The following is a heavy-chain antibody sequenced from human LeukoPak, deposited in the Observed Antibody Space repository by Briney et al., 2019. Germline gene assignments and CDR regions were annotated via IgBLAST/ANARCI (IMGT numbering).Heavy chain of an antibody. CDR2: IYYSGST. CDR3: ARGSRIVGPTGFDY. D-gene: IGHD1-26*01. Sequence: SETLSLTCTVSGDSISGFYWSWIRQPPGKGLEWIGYIYYSGSTNYNPSLKSRVTISLDTSKNQFSLKLSSVTAADTAFYYCARGSRIVGPTGFDYWGQGTLVTVSS. CDR1: GDSISGFY. V-gene: IGHV4-59*12. J-gene: IGHJ4*02.